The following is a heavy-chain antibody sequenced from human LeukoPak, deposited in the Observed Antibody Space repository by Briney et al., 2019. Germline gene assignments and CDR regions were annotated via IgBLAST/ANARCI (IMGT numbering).Heavy chain of an antibody. Sequence: PGGSLRLSCAASGFTVSSNYMSWVRQAPGKGLEWVSVIYSGGSTYYADSVKGRFTVSRDNSKNTLYLQMNSLRAEDTAVYYCARSGGGFLEWLFYTYWGQGTLVTVSS. CDR2: IYSGGST. J-gene: IGHJ4*02. V-gene: IGHV3-66*02. D-gene: IGHD3-3*01. CDR1: GFTVSSNY. CDR3: ARSGGGFLEWLFYTY.